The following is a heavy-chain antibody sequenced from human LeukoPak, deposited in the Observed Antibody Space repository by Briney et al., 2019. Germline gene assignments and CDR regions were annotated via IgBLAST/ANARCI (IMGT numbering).Heavy chain of an antibody. CDR3: ARDWQLGMGNWFDP. D-gene: IGHD7-27*01. CDR2: VYTSGST. J-gene: IGHJ5*02. V-gene: IGHV4-61*02. CDR1: GGSISSDNYS. Sequence: PSETLSLTCTVSGGSISSDNYSWSWIRQPAGKGLEWIGRVYTSGSTNYNPSLKSRVTISVDTSKKQFSLKLNSVTPEDTAVYYCARDWQLGMGNWFDPWGQGTLVTVSS.